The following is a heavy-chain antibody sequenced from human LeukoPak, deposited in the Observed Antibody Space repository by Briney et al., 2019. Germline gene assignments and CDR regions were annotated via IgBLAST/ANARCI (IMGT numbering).Heavy chain of an antibody. J-gene: IGHJ5*02. CDR3: ASRDYGSTWSDL. Sequence: GASLQICCEGVSSILSTYWIGWGRPLAGRGQEWMGIIHTGDYTTQYSSSFQGQITISVDKSTGTAYLQWSSLKASDTAMYYCASRDYGSTWSDLWGQGTLVTVSS. D-gene: IGHD4/OR15-4a*01. CDR2: IHTGDYTT. CDR1: SSILSTYW. V-gene: IGHV5-51*01.